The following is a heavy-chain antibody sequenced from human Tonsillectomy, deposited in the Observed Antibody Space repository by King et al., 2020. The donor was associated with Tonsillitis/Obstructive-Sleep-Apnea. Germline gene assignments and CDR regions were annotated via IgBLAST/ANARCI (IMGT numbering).Heavy chain of an antibody. CDR3: AKGRGYCGSINCWYFDY. Sequence: QLVQSGGGLEQPGGSLRLSCAASGFTFSSYAVSWVRQAPGKGLEWVSTISGSGGSTYYADSMKGRFSISRDNSKNTLYLQMNSLRAEDTAIYYCAKGRGYCGSINCWYFDYWGQGTLVTVSS. CDR1: GFTFSSYA. D-gene: IGHD2-2*01. J-gene: IGHJ4*02. CDR2: ISGSGGST. V-gene: IGHV3-23*04.